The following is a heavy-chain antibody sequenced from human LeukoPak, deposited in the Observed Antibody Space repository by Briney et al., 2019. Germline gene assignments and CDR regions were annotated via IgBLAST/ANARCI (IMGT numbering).Heavy chain of an antibody. V-gene: IGHV3-20*04. Sequence: GSLRLSCAASGFTFDDSGMSWVRQAPGKGLEWVSGINWSGASTGYADSVKGRFTISRDNAKNSLYLQMNSLRAEDTAVYYCAKSGLNRFDYWGQGTLVTVSS. CDR2: INWSGAST. J-gene: IGHJ4*02. D-gene: IGHD2-15*01. CDR3: AKSGLNRFDY. CDR1: GFTFDDSG.